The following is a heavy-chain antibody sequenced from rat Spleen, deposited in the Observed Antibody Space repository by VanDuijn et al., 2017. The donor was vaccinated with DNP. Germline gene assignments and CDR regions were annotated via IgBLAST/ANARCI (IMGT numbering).Heavy chain of an antibody. Sequence: EVQLVESGGDLVQPGRSLKLSCVASGFTFNNYWMTWIRQVPGKGLEWVASITSSGGSTYYPDSVKGRFTISRDNAKNTLYLQMNSLRSEDTATYYCARDGDGGYSDGYFDYWGQGVMVTVSS. J-gene: IGHJ2*01. CDR2: ITSSGGST. D-gene: IGHD1-11*01. CDR1: GFTFNNYW. V-gene: IGHV5-31*01. CDR3: ARDGDGGYSDGYFDY.